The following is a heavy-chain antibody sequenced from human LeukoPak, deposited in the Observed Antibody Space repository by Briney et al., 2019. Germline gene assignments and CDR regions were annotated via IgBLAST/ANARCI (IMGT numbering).Heavy chain of an antibody. Sequence: PGGSLRLSCAASGFTFSSYAMHWVRQAPGKGLEWVAVISYDGSNKYYADSVKGRFTISRDNSKSTLYLQMNSLRAEDTAVYYCARAGPYYDFWSGYDYYYYYYMDVWGKGTTVTVSS. CDR1: GFTFSSYA. D-gene: IGHD3-3*01. CDR3: ARAGPYYDFWSGYDYYYYYYMDV. V-gene: IGHV3-30*01. J-gene: IGHJ6*03. CDR2: ISYDGSNK.